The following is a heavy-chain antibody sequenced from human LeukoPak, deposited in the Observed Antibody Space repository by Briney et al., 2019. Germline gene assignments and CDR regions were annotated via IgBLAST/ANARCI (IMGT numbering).Heavy chain of an antibody. J-gene: IGHJ4*02. CDR1: GFTFSTSW. D-gene: IGHD6-13*01. CDR3: AREPTYSSSWHTSCDY. CDR2: INGDGSLN. Sequence: PWGSLRLSCAASGFTFSTSWMTWVRQAPGKGLEWVANINGDGSLNGHVASVKGRFTISRDNAKNSVYLQMISLRDEDTAVYFCAREPTYSSSWHTSCDYWGQGTLVTVSS. V-gene: IGHV3-7*01.